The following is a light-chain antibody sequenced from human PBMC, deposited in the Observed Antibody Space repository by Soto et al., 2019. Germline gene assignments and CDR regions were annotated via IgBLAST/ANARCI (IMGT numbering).Light chain of an antibody. CDR2: EVT. J-gene: IGLJ3*02. V-gene: IGLV2-14*01. Sequence: QSVLTQPASVSGSPGQSITISCTGTSSDVGGYNYVSWYQQHPGKAPKLMIYEVTNRPSGVSNRFSASKSVNTASLTISGLQAEDEADYYCSSYTSSGTWVFGGGTKVTVL. CDR3: SSYTSSGTWV. CDR1: SSDVGGYNY.